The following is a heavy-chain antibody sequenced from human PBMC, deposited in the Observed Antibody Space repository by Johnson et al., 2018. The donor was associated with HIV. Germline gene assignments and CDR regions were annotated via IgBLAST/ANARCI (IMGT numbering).Heavy chain of an antibody. CDR2: IKTKTDGGTT. CDR3: TTDQVGRNYGGKYHI. V-gene: IGHV3-15*01. Sequence: VQLVQSGGGLVQPGGSLRLPCAASGFTFDNAWMTWVRQAPGKGLEWVGHIKTKTDGGTTDAAAPVNGRFTISRDNAKNTLYLQMDSLKTEDTAVYYCTTDQVGRNYGGKYHIWGQGTMVTVSS. CDR1: GFTFDNAW. D-gene: IGHD1-7*01. J-gene: IGHJ3*02.